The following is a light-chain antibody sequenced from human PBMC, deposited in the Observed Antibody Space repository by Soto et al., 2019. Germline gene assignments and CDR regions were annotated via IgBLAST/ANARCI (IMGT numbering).Light chain of an antibody. J-gene: IGLJ1*01. V-gene: IGLV2-14*01. CDR1: SSDVGGYDY. Sequence: QSVLTQPASVSGSPVQSITISCTGTSSDVGGYDYVSWYQQHPGKAPKLMIYDVTNRPSGVSNRFSGSKSGNTASLTISGLQAEDEADYYCISYASMNTYVFGTGTKVTVL. CDR2: DVT. CDR3: ISYASMNTYV.